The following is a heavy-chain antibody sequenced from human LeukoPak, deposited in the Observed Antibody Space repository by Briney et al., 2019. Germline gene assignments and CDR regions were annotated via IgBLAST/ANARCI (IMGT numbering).Heavy chain of an antibody. CDR1: GFTFSNVW. CDR3: TTDYIAVAGTGSDY. CDR2: IKSKTDGGTT. Sequence: GGSLRLSCAASGFTFSNVWMSWVRQAPGNGLEWVGRIKSKTDGGTTDYAAPVKGGFTISRDDSKNTLYLQMNSLKTEDTAVYYCTTDYIAVAGTGSDYWGQGTLVTVSS. J-gene: IGHJ4*02. V-gene: IGHV3-15*01. D-gene: IGHD6-19*01.